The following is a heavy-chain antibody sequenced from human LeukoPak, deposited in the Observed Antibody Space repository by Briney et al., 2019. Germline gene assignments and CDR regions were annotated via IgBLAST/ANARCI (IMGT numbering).Heavy chain of an antibody. J-gene: IGHJ4*02. CDR1: GGSFSGYY. V-gene: IGHV4-34*01. CDR3: ARGTYYYDSSGYSRRPVIDY. Sequence: SETLSLTCAVYGGSFSGYYWSWIRQPPGKGLEWIGEINHSGSTNYNPSLKSRVTISVDTSKNQFSLKLSSVTAADTAVYYCARGTYYYDSSGYSRRPVIDYWGQGTLVTVSS. D-gene: IGHD3-22*01. CDR2: INHSGST.